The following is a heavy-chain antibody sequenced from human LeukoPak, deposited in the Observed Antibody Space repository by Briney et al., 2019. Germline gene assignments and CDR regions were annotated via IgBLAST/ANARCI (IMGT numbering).Heavy chain of an antibody. V-gene: IGHV1-3*01. CDR1: GYTFTMYS. D-gene: IGHD6-19*01. CDR3: ARVRSSGWYYDY. Sequence: ASVKVSCKASGYTFTMYSMHWVRQAPGQRLEWMGWINGGNGNTKYSQKFQDRVTITRDTSASTAYMELSSLRSEDTAVYCCARVRSSGWYYDYWGQGTLVTVSS. J-gene: IGHJ4*02. CDR2: INGGNGNT.